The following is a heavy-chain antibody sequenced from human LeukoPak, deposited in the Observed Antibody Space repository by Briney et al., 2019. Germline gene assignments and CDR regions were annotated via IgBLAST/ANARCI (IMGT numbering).Heavy chain of an antibody. J-gene: IGHJ6*03. D-gene: IGHD4-17*01. Sequence: PGGSLRLSCAASGFTFDDYAMHWVRQAPGKGLEWVSLISGDGGSTYYADSVKGRFTISRDNSKNSLYLQMNSLRTEDTASYYCAKDYGDYSYYYYYYMDVWGKGTTVTVSS. V-gene: IGHV3-43*02. CDR1: GFTFDDYA. CDR3: AKDYGDYSYYYYYYMDV. CDR2: ISGDGGST.